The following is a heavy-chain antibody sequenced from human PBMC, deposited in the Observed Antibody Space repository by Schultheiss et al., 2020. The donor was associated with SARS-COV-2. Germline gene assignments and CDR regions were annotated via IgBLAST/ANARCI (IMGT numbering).Heavy chain of an antibody. J-gene: IGHJ4*02. CDR2: INHSGST. V-gene: IGHV4-34*01. CDR3: ARGTTVTAVGY. D-gene: IGHD2-21*02. Sequence: SETLSLTCAVYGGSFSGYYWSWIRQPPGKGLEWIGEINHSGSTNYNPSLKSRVTMSVDTSKNQFSLKLSSVTAADTAVYYCARGTTVTAVGYWGQGTLVTVSS. CDR1: GGSFSGYY.